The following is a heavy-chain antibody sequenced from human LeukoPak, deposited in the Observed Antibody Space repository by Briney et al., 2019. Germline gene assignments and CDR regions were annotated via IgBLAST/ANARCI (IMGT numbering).Heavy chain of an antibody. CDR3: ARPCRDGYNYDAFDI. V-gene: IGHV3-74*01. Sequence: PGGSLRLSCAASGFTFSSYWMHWVRQAPGKGLVWVSRINSDGSSTSYADSVKGRFTISRDNAKNTLYLQMNSLRAEDTAVYYCARPCRDGYNYDAFDIWGQGTMVTVSS. J-gene: IGHJ3*02. CDR2: INSDGSST. CDR1: GFTFSSYW. D-gene: IGHD5-24*01.